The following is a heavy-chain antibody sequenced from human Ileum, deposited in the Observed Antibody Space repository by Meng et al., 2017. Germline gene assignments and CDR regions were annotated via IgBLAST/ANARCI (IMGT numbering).Heavy chain of an antibody. CDR1: GRSISSSDW. J-gene: IGHJ4*02. Sequence: QVQLQESGQGLVEPSGTLSLTCAVSGRSISSSDWWSWVRQPPEKGLEWIAEMNLGGSPNYNPSLKSRVTMSVDKSNDHLSLQLTSVTAADTAVYYCAHIFDSWGQGTLVTVSS. V-gene: IGHV4-4*02. CDR2: MNLGGSP. CDR3: AHIFDS.